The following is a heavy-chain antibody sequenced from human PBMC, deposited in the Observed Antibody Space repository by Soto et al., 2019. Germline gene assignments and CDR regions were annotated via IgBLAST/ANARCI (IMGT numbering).Heavy chain of an antibody. D-gene: IGHD2-21*02. J-gene: IGHJ5*02. V-gene: IGHV4-39*01. CDR1: GGSISSSTYY. Sequence: QLQLQESGPGLVKPSETLSLTCIVSGGSISSSTYYWGWIRQPPGKGLEWIGSIDYSGSTYYNPSLTSRVTISVDTSQNQFSLKLTSMTAADTAVYYCARGGDGLGALDWLDPWGLGTLVPVSS. CDR3: ARGGDGLGALDWLDP. CDR2: IDYSGST.